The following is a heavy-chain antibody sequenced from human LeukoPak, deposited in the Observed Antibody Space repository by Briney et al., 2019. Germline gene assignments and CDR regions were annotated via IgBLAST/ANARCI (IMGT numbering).Heavy chain of an antibody. CDR2: ISSSSSTI. CDR1: GFTFSSYS. Sequence: PGGSLRLSCAASGFTFSSYSMNWVRQAPGKGLEWVSYISSSSSTIYYADSVKGRFTISRDNAKNSLYLQMNSLRAEDTAVYYCARVFNYYDSSGYYRHFDYWGQGTLVTVSS. J-gene: IGHJ4*02. CDR3: ARVFNYYDSSGYYRHFDY. V-gene: IGHV3-48*01. D-gene: IGHD3-22*01.